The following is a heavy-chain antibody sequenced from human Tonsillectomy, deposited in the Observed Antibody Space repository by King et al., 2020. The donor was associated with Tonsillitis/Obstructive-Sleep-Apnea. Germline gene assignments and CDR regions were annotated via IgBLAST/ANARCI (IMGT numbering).Heavy chain of an antibody. CDR1: EFTFSSYS. CDR3: ARDHSGTGAAFDI. V-gene: IGHV3-74*01. CDR2: INVDGSST. D-gene: IGHD1-1*01. Sequence: VQLVESGGGLVQPGGSLRLSCAFSEFTFSSYSMHWVRRAPGKGLVWVSHINVDGSSTNYAASVKGGFTISRDNAKNTLYLQMNSLRAEDTAVYYCARDHSGTGAAFDIWGQGTMLTVSS. J-gene: IGHJ3*02.